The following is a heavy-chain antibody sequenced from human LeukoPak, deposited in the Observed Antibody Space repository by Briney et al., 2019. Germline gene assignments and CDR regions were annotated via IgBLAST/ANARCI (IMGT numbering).Heavy chain of an antibody. CDR1: GGTFSSYA. Sequence: SVKVSCKASGGTFSSYAISWVRQAPGQGLEWMGGIIPIFGTANYAQKFQGRVTITADESTSTAYMELSSLRSEDTAVYYCAREVSGSSGAFDIWGQGTMVTVSS. CDR3: AREVSGSSGAFDI. CDR2: IIPIFGTA. D-gene: IGHD1-26*01. V-gene: IGHV1-69*13. J-gene: IGHJ3*02.